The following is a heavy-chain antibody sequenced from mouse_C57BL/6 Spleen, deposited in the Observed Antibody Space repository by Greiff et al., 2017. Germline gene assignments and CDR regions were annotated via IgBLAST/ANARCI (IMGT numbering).Heavy chain of an antibody. CDR1: GYSFTGYF. CDR2: INPYNGDT. V-gene: IGHV1-20*01. D-gene: IGHD2-3*01. J-gene: IGHJ1*03. CDR3: AGDGYYWYFDV. Sequence: DVKLQESGPELVKPGDSVKISCKASGYSFTGYFMNWVMQSHGKSLEWIGRINPYNGDTFYNQKFKGKATLTVDKSSSTAHMELRSLTSEDSAVYYCAGDGYYWYFDVWGTGTTVTVSS.